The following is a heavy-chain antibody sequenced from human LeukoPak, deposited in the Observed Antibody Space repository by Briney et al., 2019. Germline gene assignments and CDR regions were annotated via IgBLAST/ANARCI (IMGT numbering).Heavy chain of an antibody. CDR2: IYHSGST. CDR1: NYSISSGFY. Sequence: SETLSLTCTVSNYSISSGFYWGWIRQPPGKGLEWIAGIYHSGSTYINPSLKSRVTISIDTSKNHFSLNLNSVTAADTAVYYCAKAHDWNYWFDPWGQGILVTVSS. CDR3: AKAHDWNYWFDP. D-gene: IGHD1-7*01. J-gene: IGHJ5*02. V-gene: IGHV4-38-2*02.